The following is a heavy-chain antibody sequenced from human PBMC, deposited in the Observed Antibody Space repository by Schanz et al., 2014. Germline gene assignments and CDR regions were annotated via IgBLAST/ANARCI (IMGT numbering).Heavy chain of an antibody. Sequence: LQLVESGGGVVQPGGSLKLSCVASGFTFKNYGIHWVRQAPGKGLEWLSSIGGSGSFPTYADSVKGRFTISRDNAKTSLYLQMNSLRAEDTAVYYCARVITSLDYWGQGILVTVSS. D-gene: IGHD3-3*01. V-gene: IGHV3-48*03. CDR3: ARVITSLDY. CDR2: IGGSGSFP. J-gene: IGHJ4*02. CDR1: GFTFKNYG.